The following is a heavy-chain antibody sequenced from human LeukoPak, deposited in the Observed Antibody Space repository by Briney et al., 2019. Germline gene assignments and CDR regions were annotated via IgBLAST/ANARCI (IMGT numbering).Heavy chain of an antibody. CDR2: IYYSGST. CDR1: GGSISSYY. J-gene: IGHJ5*02. Sequence: SETLSLTCTVSGGSISSYYWSWIRQPPGKGLEWIGYIYYSGSTNYNPSLKSRVTISVDTPKNQFSPKLSSVTAADTAVYYCAREVASSPNWFDPWGQGTLVTVSS. V-gene: IGHV4-59*01. D-gene: IGHD5-12*01. CDR3: AREVASSPNWFDP.